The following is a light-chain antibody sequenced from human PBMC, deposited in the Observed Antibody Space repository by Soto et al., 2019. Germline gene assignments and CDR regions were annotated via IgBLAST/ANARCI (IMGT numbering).Light chain of an antibody. CDR2: EGS. CDR1: SSDVGSYNL. CDR3: CSYAGSSTL. V-gene: IGLV2-23*01. Sequence: QSALTQPASVSGSPGQSITIPCTGTSSDVGSYNLVSWYQQHPGKAPKLMIYEGSKRPSGVSNRFSGSKSGNTASLTISGLQAEDEADYYCCSYAGSSTLFGGGTKVTVL. J-gene: IGLJ2*01.